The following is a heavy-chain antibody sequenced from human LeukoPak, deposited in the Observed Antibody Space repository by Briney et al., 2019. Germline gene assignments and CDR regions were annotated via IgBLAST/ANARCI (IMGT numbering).Heavy chain of an antibody. D-gene: IGHD6-19*01. Sequence: GGSLRLSCAASGFTFSSYGMHWVRQAPGKGLEWVAFIRYDGSNKYYADSVKGRFTISRDNSKNTLYLQMNSLRAEDTAVYYCARSPGPGYSSGWYTDWGQGTLVTVSS. CDR3: ARSPGPGYSSGWYTD. CDR1: GFTFSSYG. CDR2: IRYDGSNK. V-gene: IGHV3-30*02. J-gene: IGHJ4*02.